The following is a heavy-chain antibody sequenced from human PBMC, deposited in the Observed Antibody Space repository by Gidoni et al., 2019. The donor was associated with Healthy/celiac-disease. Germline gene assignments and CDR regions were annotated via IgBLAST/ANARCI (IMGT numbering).Heavy chain of an antibody. V-gene: IGHV3-9*01. CDR3: AKAMSYSSSWSYFDY. CDR2: ISWHSGSL. CDR1: GVTFDEYA. D-gene: IGHD6-13*01. Sequence: EVQLVEAGGGWVQPGRSLRLGGAGSGVTFDEYAMHWVRQAPGQGLEWVSGISWHSGSLGSADSVTGRFTISSDNAKNSLYLHLNSLRAQDTALSYCAKAMSYSSSWSYFDYWGQGTLVTVSS. J-gene: IGHJ4*02.